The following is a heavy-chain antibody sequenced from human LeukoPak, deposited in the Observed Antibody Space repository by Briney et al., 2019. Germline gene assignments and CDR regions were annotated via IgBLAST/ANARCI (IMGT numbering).Heavy chain of an antibody. CDR3: AAIPTQNYYGSGSPSSDFDY. J-gene: IGHJ4*02. D-gene: IGHD3-10*01. Sequence: PGGSLRLSCAASGFTFSSYAMSWVRQARGKGLEWVSAISGSGGSTYYADSVKGRFTISRDNSKNTLYLQMNSLRAEDTAVYYCAAIPTQNYYGSGSPSSDFDYWGQGTLVTVSS. CDR2: ISGSGGST. V-gene: IGHV3-23*01. CDR1: GFTFSSYA.